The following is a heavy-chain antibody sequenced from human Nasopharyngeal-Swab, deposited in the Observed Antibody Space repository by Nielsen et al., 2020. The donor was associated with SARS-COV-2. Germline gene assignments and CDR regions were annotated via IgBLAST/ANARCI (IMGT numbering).Heavy chain of an antibody. Sequence: WIRQPPGKGLEWVSVIYSGGSSTYYADSVKGRFTISRDNSKNTLYLQMDSLRAEDTAVYYCAKDLTYYYGSSGYNREGYYYYGMDVWGQGTTVTVSS. J-gene: IGHJ6*02. CDR2: IYSGGSST. D-gene: IGHD3-22*01. V-gene: IGHV3-23*03. CDR3: AKDLTYYYGSSGYNREGYYYYGMDV.